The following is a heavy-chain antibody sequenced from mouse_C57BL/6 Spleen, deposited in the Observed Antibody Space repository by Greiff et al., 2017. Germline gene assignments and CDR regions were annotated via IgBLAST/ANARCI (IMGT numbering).Heavy chain of an antibody. CDR1: GFTFSSYT. CDR3: ARHDDLYAMDY. Sequence: EVKLVESGGGLVKPGGSLKLSCAASGFTFSSYTMSWVRQTPEKRLEWVATISGGGGNTYYPESVKGRFTISRDNAKNTLYLQMSSLRSEDTALYYCARHDDLYAMDYWGQGTSVTVSS. V-gene: IGHV5-9*01. D-gene: IGHD2-3*01. CDR2: ISGGGGNT. J-gene: IGHJ4*01.